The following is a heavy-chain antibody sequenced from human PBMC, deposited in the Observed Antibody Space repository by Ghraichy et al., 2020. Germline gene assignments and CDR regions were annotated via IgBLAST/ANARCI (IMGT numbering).Heavy chain of an antibody. CDR1: GFTFSNYA. J-gene: IGHJ4*02. CDR3: AKGDGFNYGYAFDY. D-gene: IGHD5-18*01. V-gene: IGHV3-23*01. CDR2: ISGSSGST. Sequence: GGSLRLSCAASGFTFSNYAMSWVRQAPGKGLEWVSGISGSSGSTYYADSVKGRFTISRDNSKNTLYLQMNSLRAEDTAVYYCAKGDGFNYGYAFDYWGQGTPVTVSS.